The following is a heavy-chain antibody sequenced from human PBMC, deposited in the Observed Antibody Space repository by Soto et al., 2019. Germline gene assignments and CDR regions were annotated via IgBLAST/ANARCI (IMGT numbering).Heavy chain of an antibody. CDR3: ARGPQLGRALD. J-gene: IGHJ4*02. D-gene: IGHD1-1*01. Sequence: SETLSLTCAVYGGSFSGYYWSWIRQPPGKGLEWIGEINHSGSTNYNPSLKSRVTISVDTSKNQFSLKLSSVTAADTAVYYCARGPQLGRALDWGQGTLVTVSS. CDR2: INHSGST. V-gene: IGHV4-34*01. CDR1: GGSFSGYY.